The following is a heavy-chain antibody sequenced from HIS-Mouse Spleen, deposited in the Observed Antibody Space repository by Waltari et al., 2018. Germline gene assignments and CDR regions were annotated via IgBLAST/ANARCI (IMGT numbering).Heavy chain of an antibody. CDR3: ARDHRINWAIRD. CDR1: GFTFSSYA. CDR2: ISYDGSNK. D-gene: IGHD7-27*01. J-gene: IGHJ4*02. V-gene: IGHV3-30-3*01. Sequence: CPASGFTFSSYAMHWVRQAPGKGLEWVAGISYDGSNKYYADSLKGRFTISRDNSKNTLYLQMNSLRAEDTAVYYCARDHRINWAIRDWGQGTLVTVSS.